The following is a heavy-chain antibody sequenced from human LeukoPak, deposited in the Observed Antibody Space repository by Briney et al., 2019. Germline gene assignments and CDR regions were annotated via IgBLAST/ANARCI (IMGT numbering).Heavy chain of an antibody. Sequence: GGSLRLSCAASGLTFSSYAMHWVRQAPGKGLEWVAVISYDGSNKYYADSVKGRFTISRDNSKNTLYLQMNSLRAEDTAVYYCAGDRRWLLHYFDYWGQGTLVTVSS. D-gene: IGHD3-22*01. CDR1: GLTFSSYA. CDR2: ISYDGSNK. V-gene: IGHV3-30-3*01. J-gene: IGHJ4*02. CDR3: AGDRRWLLHYFDY.